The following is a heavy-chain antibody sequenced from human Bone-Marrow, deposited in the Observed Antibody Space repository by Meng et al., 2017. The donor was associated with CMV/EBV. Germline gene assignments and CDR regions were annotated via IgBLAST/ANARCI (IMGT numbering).Heavy chain of an antibody. CDR1: GGSISSSSYY. Sequence: SETLSLTCTVSGGSISSSSYYWGWIRQPPGKRLEWIGYIYYTGITNYNSSLKGRVTISVDTSKNQFSLKLTSVTAADTAVYYCTRSPRSSSSPFDYWGQGTLVTVSS. J-gene: IGHJ4*02. CDR3: TRSPRSSSSPFDY. CDR2: IYYTGIT. V-gene: IGHV4-61*05. D-gene: IGHD6-6*01.